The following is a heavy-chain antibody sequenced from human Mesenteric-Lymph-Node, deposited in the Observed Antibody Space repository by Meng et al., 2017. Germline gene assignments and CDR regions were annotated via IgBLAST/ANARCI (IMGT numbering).Heavy chain of an antibody. D-gene: IGHD6-13*01. CDR1: GFTFSSYW. Sequence: GESLKISCAASGFTFSSYWMSWVRQAPGKGLEWVSYISSSGSAIYYADSVKGRFTISRDNAKNSLYLQMNSLRAEDTAVYYCARGGSSPHYYYYYGMDVWGQGTTVTVSS. V-gene: IGHV3-48*04. CDR3: ARGGSSPHYYYYYGMDV. CDR2: ISSSGSAI. J-gene: IGHJ6*02.